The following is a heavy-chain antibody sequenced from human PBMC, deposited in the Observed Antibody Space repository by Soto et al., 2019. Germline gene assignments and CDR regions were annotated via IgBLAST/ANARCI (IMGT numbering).Heavy chain of an antibody. CDR1: GYTFISYW. Sequence: GESLKISCKGSGYTFISYWIGWVRQMPGKGLEWMGIINPGDSDTRYSPSFQGQVTISTDKSISTAYLQWSSLKASDTAMYYCARVEWGISDRLFDYCGQGNLVTVSP. V-gene: IGHV5-51*01. J-gene: IGHJ4*02. D-gene: IGHD1-26*01. CDR3: ARVEWGISDRLFDY. CDR2: INPGDSDT.